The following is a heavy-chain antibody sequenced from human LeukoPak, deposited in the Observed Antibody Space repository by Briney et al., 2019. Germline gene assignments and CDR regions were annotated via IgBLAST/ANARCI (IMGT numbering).Heavy chain of an antibody. D-gene: IGHD3-10*01. CDR1: GFTFSSYG. J-gene: IGHJ4*02. Sequence: PGGSLRLSCAASGFTFSSYGMHWVRQAPGKGLEWVADIWYDGSHKYYADSVKGRFTISRDNSKNTLHLQMNSLRAEDTAVYYCARDLLLWFGELLGDSDYWGQGTLVTVSS. CDR2: IWYDGSHK. CDR3: ARDLLLWFGELLGDSDY. V-gene: IGHV3-33*01.